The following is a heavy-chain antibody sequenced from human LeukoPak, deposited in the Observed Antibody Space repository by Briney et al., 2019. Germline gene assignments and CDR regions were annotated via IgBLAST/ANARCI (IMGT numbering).Heavy chain of an antibody. V-gene: IGHV3-23*01. Sequence: GGSLRLFCAASGFTFSSYAMSWARQAPGKGLEWVSSISINGGTRDYADSVKGRFTISRDNSENTLYLQMNSLRAEDTAVYYCISSSGYYLFGDYWGQATLVTVYS. CDR2: ISINGGTR. D-gene: IGHD3-22*01. CDR1: GFTFSSYA. J-gene: IGHJ4*02. CDR3: ISSSGYYLFGDY.